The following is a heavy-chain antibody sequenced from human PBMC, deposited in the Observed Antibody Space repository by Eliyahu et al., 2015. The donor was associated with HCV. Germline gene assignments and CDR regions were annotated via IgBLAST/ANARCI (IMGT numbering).Heavy chain of an antibody. Sequence: AISWVRQAPGQGLEWMGGIIPIFGTANYAQKFQGRVTITADKSTSTAYMELSSLRSEDTAVYYCARAAGCSGGSCTPSGYWGQGTLVTVSS. CDR1: A. J-gene: IGHJ4*02. D-gene: IGHD2-15*01. CDR2: IIPIFGTA. CDR3: ARAAGCSGGSCTPSGY. V-gene: IGHV1-69*06.